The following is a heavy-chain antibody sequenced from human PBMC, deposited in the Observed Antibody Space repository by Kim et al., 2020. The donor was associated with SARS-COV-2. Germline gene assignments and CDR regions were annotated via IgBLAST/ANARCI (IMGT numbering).Heavy chain of an antibody. Sequence: SETLSLTCTVSGGSISSYYWSWIRQPPGKGLEWVGYIYYSGSTNYNPSLKSRVTISVDTSKNQFSLKLSSVTAADTAVYYCARVMAGVRWTTTDYYYGMDVCGQGTTVTVSS. D-gene: IGHD1-26*01. CDR3: ARVMAGVRWTTTDYYYGMDV. V-gene: IGHV4-59*01. CDR1: GGSISSYY. J-gene: IGHJ6*02. CDR2: IYYSGST.